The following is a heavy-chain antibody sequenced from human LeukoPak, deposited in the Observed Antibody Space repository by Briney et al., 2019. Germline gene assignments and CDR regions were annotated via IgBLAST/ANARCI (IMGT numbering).Heavy chain of an antibody. V-gene: IGHV3-23*01. CDR1: GFNFSTYA. J-gene: IGHJ5*02. Sequence: PGGSLRLSCAASGFNFSTYAMTWVRQVPGRGLEWVSGLSARGATTFYADSVKGRFTISRDNFKNTVSLQMNRLRADDTAVHYCARGGVGATLDWFAPWGQGTLVTVSS. D-gene: IGHD1-26*01. CDR3: ARGGVGATLDWFAP. CDR2: LSARGATT.